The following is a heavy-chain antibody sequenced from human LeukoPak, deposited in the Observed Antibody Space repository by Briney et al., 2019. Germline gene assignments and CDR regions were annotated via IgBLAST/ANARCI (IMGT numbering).Heavy chain of an antibody. CDR1: GGSISSHY. CDR2: IHYTGRT. J-gene: IGHJ4*02. V-gene: IGHV4-59*11. CDR3: ARGAGWYDY. Sequence: PSETLSLTCAASGGSISSHYWSWLRQPPGEGLEWIAYIHYTGRTNYNPSLKGRVTISVDTSNSQFSLNLNSVTAADTAVYYCARGAGWYDYWGQGTLVTVSS. D-gene: IGHD6-19*01.